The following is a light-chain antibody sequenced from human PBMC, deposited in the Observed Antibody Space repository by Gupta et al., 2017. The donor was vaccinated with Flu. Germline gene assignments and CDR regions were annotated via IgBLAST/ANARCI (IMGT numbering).Light chain of an antibody. V-gene: IGLV1-44*01. Sequence: RVTISWSGSSSNIGSNNVHWYQQIPGTAPKLLIYNNNKRPSGVPGRFSGSKSATSASLAISGLQAEEEADYFCATWDDSRNNWVFGGGTKLTVL. J-gene: IGLJ3*02. CDR1: SSNIGSNN. CDR2: NNN. CDR3: ATWDDSRNNWV.